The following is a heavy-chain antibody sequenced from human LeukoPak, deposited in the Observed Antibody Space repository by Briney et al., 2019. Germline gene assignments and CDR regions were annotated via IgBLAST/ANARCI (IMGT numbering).Heavy chain of an antibody. CDR2: IKQDGSEK. Sequence: PGGSLRLSCAASGFTFSSYWMSWVRQAPGKGLEWVANIKQDGSEKYYVDSVKGRFTISRDNAKNSLYLQMSSLRAEDTAVYCCARGSSSSGYYYYFDYWGQGTLVTVSS. D-gene: IGHD3-22*01. CDR3: ARGSSSSGYYYYFDY. V-gene: IGHV3-7*01. CDR1: GFTFSSYW. J-gene: IGHJ4*02.